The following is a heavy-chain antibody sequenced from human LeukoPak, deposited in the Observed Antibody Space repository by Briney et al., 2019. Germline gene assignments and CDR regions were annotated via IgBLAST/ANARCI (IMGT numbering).Heavy chain of an antibody. D-gene: IGHD2-15*01. CDR2: ISSSGSTI. V-gene: IGHV3-11*01. CDR1: GFTFSDYY. CDR3: ARGGGGITPTYYYYYYGMDV. J-gene: IGHJ6*02. Sequence: GGSLRLSCAASGFTFSDYYMSWIRQAPGKGLEWVSYISSSGSTIYYADSVKGRFTISRDNAKNSLYLQMNSLRAEDTAVYYWARGGGGITPTYYYYYYGMDVWGQGTTVTVSS.